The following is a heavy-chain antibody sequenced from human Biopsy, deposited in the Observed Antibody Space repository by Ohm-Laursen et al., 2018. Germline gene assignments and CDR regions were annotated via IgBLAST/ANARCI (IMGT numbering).Heavy chain of an antibody. CDR2: IIPTFDTP. Sequence: GASVKVSCKASGGIFSSYVISWVRQAPGQGLEWMGRIIPTFDTPTYAPDFQGRVTFTADKSTGTAHLDLRSLRSEDTAVYYCAGGAAKGNPYDHWGQGTLVTVSS. J-gene: IGHJ5*02. D-gene: IGHD3-10*01. CDR1: GGIFSSYV. CDR3: AGGAAKGNPYDH. V-gene: IGHV1-69*06.